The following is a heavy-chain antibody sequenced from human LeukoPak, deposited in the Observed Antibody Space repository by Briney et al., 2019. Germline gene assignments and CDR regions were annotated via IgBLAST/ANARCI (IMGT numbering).Heavy chain of an antibody. V-gene: IGHV3-66*01. D-gene: IGHD4-17*01. CDR3: ARAITGDYRFDY. CDR2: IYSGGST. Sequence: QPGGSLRLSCAASGFTVSSNYMSWVRQAPGRGLEWVSVIYSGGSTYYADSVKGRFTISRDNSKNTLYLQMNSLRAEDTAVYYCARAITGDYRFDYWGQGTLVTVSS. J-gene: IGHJ4*02. CDR1: GFTVSSNY.